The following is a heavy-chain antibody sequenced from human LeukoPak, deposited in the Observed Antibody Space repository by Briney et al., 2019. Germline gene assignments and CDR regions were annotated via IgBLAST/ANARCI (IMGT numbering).Heavy chain of an antibody. CDR1: GYTLTELS. Sequence: ASVKVSCKVSGYTLTELSMHWVRQAPGKGLEWMGGFDPEDGEPIYAQKFQGRVNMTEDTSTDTAYMELSSLRSEDTAVYYCATGVCSTSCYAGGEWFDPWGQGTLVTVSS. J-gene: IGHJ5*02. CDR3: ATGVCSTSCYAGGEWFDP. CDR2: FDPEDGEP. D-gene: IGHD2-2*01. V-gene: IGHV1-24*01.